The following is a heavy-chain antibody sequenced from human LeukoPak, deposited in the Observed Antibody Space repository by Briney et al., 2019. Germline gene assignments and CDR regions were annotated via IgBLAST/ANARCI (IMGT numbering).Heavy chain of an antibody. D-gene: IGHD3-10*01. CDR1: GFTFSSYD. J-gene: IGHJ4*02. CDR3: ARGVPLWFGEKRGGGTFDY. CDR2: ICTAGDT. Sequence: GGSLRLSCAASGFTFSSYDMHWVRQAPGKGLEWVSAICTAGDTYYPGSVKGRFTISRENAKNSLYLQMNSLRAGDTAVYYCARGVPLWFGEKRGGGTFDYWGQGTLVTVSS. V-gene: IGHV3-13*04.